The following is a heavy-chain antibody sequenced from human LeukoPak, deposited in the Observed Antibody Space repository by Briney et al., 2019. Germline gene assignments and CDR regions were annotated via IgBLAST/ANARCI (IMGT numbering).Heavy chain of an antibody. Sequence: SGPTLVNPTQTLTLTCTFSGFSLSTSGVGVGWIRQPPGKGLEYVANIHGSGSTNYNPSLQSRVTISLDTSKNQFSLNLRSVTAADTAVYYCARDPWDNNWYNFDSWGQGTLVTVSS. D-gene: IGHD1-1*01. CDR2: IHGSGST. J-gene: IGHJ4*02. CDR1: GFSLSTSGVG. CDR3: ARDPWDNNWYNFDS. V-gene: IGHV4-61*08.